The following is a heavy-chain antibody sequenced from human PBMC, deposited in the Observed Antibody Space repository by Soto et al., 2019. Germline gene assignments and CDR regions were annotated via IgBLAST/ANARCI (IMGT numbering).Heavy chain of an antibody. Sequence: EVQLLESGGGLVKPGGSLRLSCAASGFTFSSYAMTWVRQAPGKGLEWVSSISGSGGSTYYADSVKGRFTISRDNSKNTLSLQMSSLRAEDTDVYYCAKVGRVPIVRGLTTYYYYYGSDVWGQGTTVTVSS. CDR2: ISGSGGST. V-gene: IGHV3-23*01. CDR1: GFTFSSYA. D-gene: IGHD3-10*01. CDR3: AKVGRVPIVRGLTTYYYYYGSDV. J-gene: IGHJ6*02.